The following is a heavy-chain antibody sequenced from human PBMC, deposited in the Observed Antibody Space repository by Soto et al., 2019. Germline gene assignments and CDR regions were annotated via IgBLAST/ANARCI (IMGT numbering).Heavy chain of an antibody. Sequence: QLQLLESGGDLVKPGGSLRLSCAASGFTISGNDLSGIRQAPGKGLEWVSSIGSSGRAIYYADSVKGRFTISRDNTKDSLYLHMSSLRAADTAIYYCASHHSSGWLYFDSWGQGTLVTVSS. CDR1: GFTISGND. D-gene: IGHD6-19*01. CDR2: IGSSGRAI. J-gene: IGHJ4*02. V-gene: IGHV3-11*01. CDR3: ASHHSSGWLYFDS.